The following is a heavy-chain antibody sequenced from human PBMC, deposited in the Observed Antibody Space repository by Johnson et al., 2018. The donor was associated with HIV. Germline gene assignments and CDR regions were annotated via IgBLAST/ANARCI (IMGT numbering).Heavy chain of an antibody. D-gene: IGHD3-22*01. CDR1: EFTFSSYA. V-gene: IGHV3-NL1*01. J-gene: IGHJ3*02. Sequence: QVQLVESGGGVVQPGRSLRLSCAASEFTFSSYAMHWVRQAPGKGLEWVSVIYSGCSTYYADSVKGRFTISRDNSKNTLYLQMNSLKIEDTAVYYCATVVVITQDAFDIWGQGTMVTVSS. CDR2: IYSGCST. CDR3: ATVVVITQDAFDI.